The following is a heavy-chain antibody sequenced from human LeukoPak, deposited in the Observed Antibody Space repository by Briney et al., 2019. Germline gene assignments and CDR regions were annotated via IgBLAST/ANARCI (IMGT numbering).Heavy chain of an antibody. V-gene: IGHV4-59*12. CDR1: GGSISSYY. D-gene: IGHD3-3*01. CDR2: IYYSGST. Sequence: SETLSLTCTVSGGSISSYYWNWIRQPPGKGLEWIGYIYYSGSTNYNPSLKSRVTISLDTSKNQFSLKLSSVTAADTAVYYCARGRRTFWSGLYCDYWGQGTLVTVSS. CDR3: ARGRRTFWSGLYCDY. J-gene: IGHJ4*02.